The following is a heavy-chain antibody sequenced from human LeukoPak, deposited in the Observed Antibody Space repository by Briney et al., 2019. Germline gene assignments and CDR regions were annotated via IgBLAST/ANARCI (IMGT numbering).Heavy chain of an antibody. CDR3: ATSAGDYRAGHYYYMGV. V-gene: IGHV1-2*02. Sequence: GGSVRVSCMASGYTFTGYYFHWVGQAPGQGVEGMGWINPNTAGTNYAQTFLRGVTFTSHPSLSPAYMQLNTLTSDDTAVYYCATSAGDYRAGHYYYMGVWGKGTAVTVSS. CDR1: GYTFTGYY. CDR2: INPNTAGT. J-gene: IGHJ6*03. D-gene: IGHD4-11*01.